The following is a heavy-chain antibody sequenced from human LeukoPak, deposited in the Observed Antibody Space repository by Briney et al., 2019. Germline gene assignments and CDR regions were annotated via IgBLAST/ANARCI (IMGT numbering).Heavy chain of an antibody. CDR2: INPNSGNT. V-gene: IGHV1-18*01. Sequence: ASVKVSCKASGYTFTSYGISWVRQAPGQGLEWMGWINPNSGNTNYAQKLQGRVTMTTDTSTSTAYMELRSLRSDDTAVYYCAREYYDNNRRDYFDYWGQGTLVTVSS. CDR1: GYTFTSYG. CDR3: AREYYDNNRRDYFDY. D-gene: IGHD3-22*01. J-gene: IGHJ4*02.